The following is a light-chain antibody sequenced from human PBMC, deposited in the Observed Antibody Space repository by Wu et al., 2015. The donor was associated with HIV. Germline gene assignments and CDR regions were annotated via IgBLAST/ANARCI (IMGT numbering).Light chain of an antibody. V-gene: IGKV3-11*01. Sequence: IVLTQSPDTLSLSPGERATLSCRASQSVSSYLAWYQQKPGQAPRLLIYDTSNRATGIPARFSGSGSGTDFSLTISSLEPEDFAIYYCQQRSNWLFTFGPGTKVDFK. CDR1: QSVSSY. J-gene: IGKJ3*01. CDR2: DTS. CDR3: QQRSNWLFT.